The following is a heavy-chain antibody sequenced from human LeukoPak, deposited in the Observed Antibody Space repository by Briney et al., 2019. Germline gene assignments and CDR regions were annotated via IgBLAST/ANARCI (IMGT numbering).Heavy chain of an antibody. D-gene: IGHD3-3*01. CDR3: AREVSGSDYYRAYDY. CDR1: GGSISIYY. J-gene: IGHJ4*02. CDR2: IFTSGIT. V-gene: IGHV4-4*07. Sequence: SETLSLTCTVSGGSISIYYWNWIRQPAGKGLEWIGRIFTSGITNYNTSLKSRVTMSVDTSTNQLSLNLTSVTAADTAVYYCAREVSGSDYYRAYDYWGQGTLVTVSS.